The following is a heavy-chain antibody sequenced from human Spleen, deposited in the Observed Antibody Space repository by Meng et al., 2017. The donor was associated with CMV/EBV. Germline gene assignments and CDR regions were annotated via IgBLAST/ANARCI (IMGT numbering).Heavy chain of an antibody. D-gene: IGHD6-13*01. V-gene: IGHV1-8*01. CDR3: ARDQQLIPAEYFQH. CDR1: GYLFTSYD. CDR2: MNPNSGQT. J-gene: IGHJ1*01. Sequence: QVLLVQSGAEVKKPGASVKVSCMTSGYLFTSYDINWVRQATGQGLEWMGWMNPNSGQTGYAKKFQGRVSFTRNTSMRTAYMELRSLRSDDTAVYYCARDQQLIPAEYFQHWGPGTLVTVSS.